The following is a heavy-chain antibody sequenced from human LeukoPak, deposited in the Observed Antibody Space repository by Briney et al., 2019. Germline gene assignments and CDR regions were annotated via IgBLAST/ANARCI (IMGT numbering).Heavy chain of an antibody. Sequence: GGSLRLSCAASGFTFSSYAMSWIRQVPAKGLEWVSAISTTTYYADFVEGRFTISRDNSKNTLYLQMNSLRAEDTAVYYCAKPIGPRYGDYHNSCFDSWGQGILVTVSS. D-gene: IGHD4-17*01. CDR1: GFTFSSYA. CDR2: ISTTT. CDR3: AKPIGPRYGDYHNSCFDS. J-gene: IGHJ5*01. V-gene: IGHV3-23*01.